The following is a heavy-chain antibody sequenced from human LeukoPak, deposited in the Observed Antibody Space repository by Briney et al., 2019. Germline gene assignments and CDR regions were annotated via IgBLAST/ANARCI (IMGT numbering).Heavy chain of an antibody. V-gene: IGHV3-7*01. J-gene: IGHJ6*02. D-gene: IGHD6-13*01. CDR3: ARDRSSSWYPYYYYYGMDV. CDR1: GFTFSSYW. CDR2: IKQDVSEK. Sequence: GGSLRLSCAASGFTFSSYWMSWVRQAPGKGLEWVANIKQDVSEKYYVDSVKGRFTISRDNAKNSLYLQMNSLRAEDTAVYYCARDRSSSWYPYYYYYGMDVWGQGTTVTVSS.